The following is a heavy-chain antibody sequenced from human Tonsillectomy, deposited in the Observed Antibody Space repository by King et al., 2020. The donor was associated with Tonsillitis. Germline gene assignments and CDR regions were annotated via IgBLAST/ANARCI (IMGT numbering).Heavy chain of an antibody. CDR2: ISYDRSNK. V-gene: IGHV3-30-3*01. CDR1: GFTFSSYA. J-gene: IGHJ4*02. D-gene: IGHD6-6*01. Sequence: VQLVESGGGVVQPGRSLRLSCAASGFTFSSYAMHWVRQAPGKGLEWVAVISYDRSNKYYADSVKGRFTISRDNSKNTLYLQMNSLRAEDTAVYYCAREKYITPDHFDYWGQGTLVTVSS. CDR3: AREKYITPDHFDY.